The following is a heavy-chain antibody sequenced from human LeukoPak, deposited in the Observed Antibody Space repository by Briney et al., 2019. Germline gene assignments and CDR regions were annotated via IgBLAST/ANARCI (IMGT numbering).Heavy chain of an antibody. CDR3: AKRSIAARPDET. CDR2: ISYSGGST. CDR1: GFTFSSYG. D-gene: IGHD6-6*01. V-gene: IGHV3-23*01. J-gene: IGHJ4*02. Sequence: GGSLRLSCAASGFTFSSYGMSWVRQAPGEGLEWVSAISYSGGSTYYADSVKGRFTISRDNSKNTLYLQMNSLRAEDTAVYYCAKRSIAARPDETWGQGTLVTVPS.